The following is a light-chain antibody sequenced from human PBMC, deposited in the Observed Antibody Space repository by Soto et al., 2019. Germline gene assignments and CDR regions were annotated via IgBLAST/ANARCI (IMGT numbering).Light chain of an antibody. CDR3: QQYGSSGT. V-gene: IGKV3-20*01. CDR1: QSVSNNY. J-gene: IGKJ1*01. Sequence: ELVLTQSPGTLSLSAGERATLXXRASQSVSNNYLAWYQQKPGQAPSXLIYGASNRATGIPDRFSGSGSGTDFTLTISRLEPEDFAVYYCQQYGSSGTFGQGTKVDIK. CDR2: GAS.